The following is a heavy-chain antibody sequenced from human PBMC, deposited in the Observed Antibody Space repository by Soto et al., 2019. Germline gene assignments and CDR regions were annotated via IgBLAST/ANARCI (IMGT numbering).Heavy chain of an antibody. J-gene: IGHJ3*01. CDR2: ITWNGATT. CDR3: ARDGGVVVAVDAFDV. D-gene: IGHD6-19*01. Sequence: EVQLVESGGGVVRPGGSLRLSCAASGFTFDDHGMTWVRQAPGQGLEWVSGITWNGATTGYADSVKGRFTISRDNAKNSLYLQMTSLRVEDTALYYCARDGGVVVAVDAFDVWGQGTMVTVSS. V-gene: IGHV3-20*04. CDR1: GFTFDDHG.